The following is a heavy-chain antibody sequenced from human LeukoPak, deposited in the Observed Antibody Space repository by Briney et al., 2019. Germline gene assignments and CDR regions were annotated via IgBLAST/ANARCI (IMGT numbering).Heavy chain of an antibody. CDR3: ARVADYYGSGSYSNNYYYYYMDV. D-gene: IGHD3-10*01. V-gene: IGHV3-21*01. CDR2: ISSSSSYI. CDR1: GFTFSSYS. Sequence: PGGSLRLSCAASGFTFSSYSMNWVRQAPGKGLEWVSPISSSSSYIYYADSVKGRFTISRDNAKNSLYLQMNSLRAEDTAVYYCARVADYYGSGSYSNNYYYYYMDVWGKGTTVTISS. J-gene: IGHJ6*03.